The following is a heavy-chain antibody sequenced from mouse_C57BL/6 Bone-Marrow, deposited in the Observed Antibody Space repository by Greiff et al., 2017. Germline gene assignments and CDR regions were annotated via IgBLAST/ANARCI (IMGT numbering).Heavy chain of an antibody. CDR1: GYTFTSYG. J-gene: IGHJ3*01. CDR2: IYPRSGNT. CDR3: ARRHYGSYVRFAY. D-gene: IGHD2-1*01. V-gene: IGHV1-81*01. Sequence: QVQLQQSGAELARPGASVKLSCKASGYTFTSYGISWVKQRTGQGLEWIGEIYPRSGNTYYNEKFKGKATLTADKSSSTAYMELRSLTSEDSAVXFGARRHYGSYVRFAYWGQGTLVTVSA.